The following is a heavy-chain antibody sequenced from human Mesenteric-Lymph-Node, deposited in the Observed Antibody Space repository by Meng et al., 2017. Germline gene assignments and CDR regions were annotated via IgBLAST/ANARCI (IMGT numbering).Heavy chain of an antibody. CDR1: GYSISSGYY. CDR2: IYHSGST. V-gene: IGHV4-38-2*02. D-gene: IGHD6-19*01. CDR3: ARESYSSGWYPRQYYFDY. Sequence: SETLSLTRTVSGYSISSGYYWGWIRQPPGKGLEWIGSIYHSGSTYYNPSLKSRVTISVDTSKNQFSLKLSSVTAADTAVYYCARESYSSGWYPRQYYFDYWGQGTLVTVSS. J-gene: IGHJ4*02.